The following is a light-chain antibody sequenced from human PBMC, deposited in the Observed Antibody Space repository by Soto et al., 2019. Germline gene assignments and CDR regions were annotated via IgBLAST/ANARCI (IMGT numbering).Light chain of an antibody. J-gene: IGKJ2*01. V-gene: IGKV3-15*01. Sequence: IVLTKSRAALSVSPGERATLSCRASGSVRGNLDCFTRKPGQSPGLFIFGASTRSTGIRTRHTASGSGTEITLTIGSLLCEDLAVYCCKQYYKWTAYTFGQGTK. CDR1: GSVRGN. CDR2: GAS. CDR3: KQYYKWTAYT.